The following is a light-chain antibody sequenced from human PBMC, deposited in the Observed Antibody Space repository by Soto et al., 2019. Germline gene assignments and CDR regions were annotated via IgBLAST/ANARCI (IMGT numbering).Light chain of an antibody. CDR3: FSYAGSFYV. Sequence: QSALTQPRSVSGSPGQSVTISCTGTSSDFGGYNYVSWYQQHPGKAPKLMIFDVSKRPSGVPDRFSGSKSGNTASLTISGLQAEDEADSCFSYAGSFYVFGSGTKVTVL. CDR1: SSDFGGYNY. V-gene: IGLV2-11*01. J-gene: IGLJ1*01. CDR2: DVS.